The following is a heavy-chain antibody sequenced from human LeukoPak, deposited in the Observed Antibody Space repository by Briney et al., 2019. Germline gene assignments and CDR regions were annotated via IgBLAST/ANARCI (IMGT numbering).Heavy chain of an antibody. D-gene: IGHD1-26*01. V-gene: IGHV3-48*01. Sequence: GGSLRLSCAASGFTFSSYSMNWVRQAPGKGLEWVSYISSSSSTTYYADSVKGRFTISRDNSKNTLYLQMNSLRAEDTAVYYCAKGSLGVSDMAVWGKGPTVTVSS. CDR1: GFTFSSYS. CDR3: AKGSLGVSDMAV. CDR2: ISSSSSTT. J-gene: IGHJ6*03.